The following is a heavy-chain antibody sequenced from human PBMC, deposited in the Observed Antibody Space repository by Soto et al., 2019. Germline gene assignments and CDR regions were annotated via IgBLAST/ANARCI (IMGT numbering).Heavy chain of an antibody. V-gene: IGHV1-58*01. D-gene: IGHD4-4*01. CDR3: AADPDSNYNWFDP. J-gene: IGHJ5*02. CDR1: GFTFTSSA. CDR2: IVVGSGNT. Sequence: ASVKVSCKASGFTFTSSAVQWVRQARGQRLEWIGWIVVGSGNTNYAQKFQERVTITRDMSTSTAYMELGSLRSEDTAVYYCAADPDSNYNWFDPWGQGTLVTVSS.